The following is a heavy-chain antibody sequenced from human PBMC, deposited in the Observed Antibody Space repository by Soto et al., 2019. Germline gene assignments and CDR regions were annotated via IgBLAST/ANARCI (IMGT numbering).Heavy chain of an antibody. V-gene: IGHV4-4*07. D-gene: IGHD1-1*01. CDR3: VRDGTKTLRDWFDP. CDR2: IYATGTT. J-gene: IGHJ5*02. Sequence: SETLSLTCTVSGASISGFYWSWIRKSAGKGREWIGRIYATGTTDYNPSLKSRVMMSVDTSKKQFSLKLRSVTAADTAVYYCVRDGTKTLRDWFDPWGQGISVTVSS. CDR1: GASISGFY.